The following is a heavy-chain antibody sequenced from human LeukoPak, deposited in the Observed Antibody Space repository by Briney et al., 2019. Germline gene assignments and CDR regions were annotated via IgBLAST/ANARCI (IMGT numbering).Heavy chain of an antibody. J-gene: IGHJ4*02. CDR2: IYSGGST. V-gene: IGHV3-66*01. Sequence: PGGSLRLSCAASGFTFSSYWMSWVRQAPGKGLEWVSVIYSGGSTYYADSVKGRFTISRDNSKNTLYLQMNSLRADDTAVYYCAKSGRTSCSTSCYYFDYWGQGTLVTVSS. CDR1: GFTFSSYW. CDR3: AKSGRTSCSTSCYYFDY. D-gene: IGHD2-2*01.